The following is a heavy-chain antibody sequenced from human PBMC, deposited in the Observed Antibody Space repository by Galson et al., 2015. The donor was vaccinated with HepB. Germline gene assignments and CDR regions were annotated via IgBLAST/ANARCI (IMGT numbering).Heavy chain of an antibody. V-gene: IGHV3-74*01. J-gene: IGHJ4*02. CDR1: GFTFSNYW. CDR2: INFDGTST. Sequence: SLRLSCAASGFTFSNYWMHWVRQAPGKGLVWVSYINFDGTSTRFADSVKGRFTVSRDNAENTLFLQMNNLRAEDTVVYYCAREFAFGCGSYSHWGQGTLVTVSS. CDR3: AREFAFGCGSYSH. D-gene: IGHD6-19*01.